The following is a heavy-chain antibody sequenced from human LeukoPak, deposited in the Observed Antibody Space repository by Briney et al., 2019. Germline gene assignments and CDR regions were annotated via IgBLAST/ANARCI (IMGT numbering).Heavy chain of an antibody. D-gene: IGHD6-13*01. CDR2: TYYRSKWYN. CDR3: ARVSPDQRQLNDAFDI. J-gene: IGHJ3*02. CDR1: GDSVSSNSAA. Sequence: SQTLSLTCAISGDSVSSNSAAWNWIRQSPSRGLEWLGRTYYRSKWYNDYAVSVKSRITINPDTSKNRFSLQLNSVTPEDTAVYYCARVSPDQRQLNDAFDIWGQGTMVTVSS. V-gene: IGHV6-1*01.